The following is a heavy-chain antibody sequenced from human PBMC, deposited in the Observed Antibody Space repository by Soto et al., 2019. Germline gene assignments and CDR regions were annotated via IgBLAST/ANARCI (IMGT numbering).Heavy chain of an antibody. D-gene: IGHD6-19*01. CDR2: INVGNGNT. V-gene: IGHV1-3*01. J-gene: IGHJ5*02. CDR1: GYTFVSYG. CDR3: AREKWGSGSRWLDP. Sequence: ASVKVSCKASGYTFVSYGISWVRQAPGQRLEWMGWINVGNGNTKYSQNFQGRVTINQDTSASTAYMELSSLTSEDTAVYYCAREKWGSGSRWLDPWGQGTLVTVSS.